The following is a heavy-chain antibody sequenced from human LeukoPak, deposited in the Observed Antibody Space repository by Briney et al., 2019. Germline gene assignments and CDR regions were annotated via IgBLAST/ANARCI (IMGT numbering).Heavy chain of an antibody. D-gene: IGHD2-15*01. Sequence: PSETLSLTCAVYGGSFSGYYWSWIRQPPGKGLEWIGGINHSRTTNHNPSLKSRVTISVDTPKNQFSLKLSSVTAADTAVYYCARDVDATSGWFDPWGQGTLVTVSS. V-gene: IGHV4-34*01. J-gene: IGHJ5*02. CDR1: GGSFSGYY. CDR3: ARDVDATSGWFDP. CDR2: INHSRTT.